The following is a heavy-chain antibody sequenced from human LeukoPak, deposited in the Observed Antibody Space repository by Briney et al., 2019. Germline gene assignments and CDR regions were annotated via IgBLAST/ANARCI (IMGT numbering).Heavy chain of an antibody. J-gene: IGHJ1*01. CDR2: ISAYNGNT. CDR3: ARDVVVVVAATQSRYFQH. V-gene: IGHV1-18*01. CDR1: GYTFTSYG. D-gene: IGHD2-15*01. Sequence: ASVKVSCKASGYTFTSYGISWVRQAPGQGPEWMGWISAYNGNTNYAQKLQGRVTMTTDTSTSTAYMELRSLRSDDTAVYYCARDVVVVVAATQSRYFQHWGQGTLVTVSS.